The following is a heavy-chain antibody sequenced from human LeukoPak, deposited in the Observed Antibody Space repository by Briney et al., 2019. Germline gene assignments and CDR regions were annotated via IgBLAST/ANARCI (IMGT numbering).Heavy chain of an antibody. J-gene: IGHJ3*02. CDR2: IYTSGST. Sequence: SETLSLTCTVSGGSISSYYWSWIRQPAGKGLEWIGRIYTSGSTNYNPSLKSRVTMSVDTSKNQFPLKLSSVTAADTAVYYCASPGAVAGGHDAFDIWGQGTMVTVSS. CDR1: GGSISSYY. V-gene: IGHV4-4*07. CDR3: ASPGAVAGGHDAFDI. D-gene: IGHD6-19*01.